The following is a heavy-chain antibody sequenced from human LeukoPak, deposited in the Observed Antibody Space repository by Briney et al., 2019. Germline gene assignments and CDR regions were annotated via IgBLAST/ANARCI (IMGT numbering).Heavy chain of an antibody. Sequence: GRSLRLSCAPSGLTFTSYAMNWVRQAPGKGLEWVSGISGSGGSTYYADSVKGRFTISRANSKNTLYLQMNSLRAEDTAVYYCAKDRYSGSGNLFDYWGQGTLVTVSS. CDR3: AKDRYSGSGNLFDY. CDR2: ISGSGGST. J-gene: IGHJ4*02. D-gene: IGHD3-10*01. CDR1: GLTFTSYA. V-gene: IGHV3-23*01.